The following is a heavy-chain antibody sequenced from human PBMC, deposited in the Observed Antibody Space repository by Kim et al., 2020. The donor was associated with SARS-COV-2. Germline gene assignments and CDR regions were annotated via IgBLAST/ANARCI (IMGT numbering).Heavy chain of an antibody. V-gene: IGHV3-30*04. D-gene: IGHD2-15*01. Sequence: GGSLRLSCAASGFTFSSYAMHWVRQAPGKGLEWVAVISYDGSNKYYADSVKGRFTISRDNSKNTLYLQMNSLRAEDTAVYYSARAGLSGSVVVVAAYYF. CDR1: GFTFSSYA. J-gene: IGHJ4*01. CDR3: ARAGLSGSVVVVAAYYF. CDR2: ISYDGSNK.